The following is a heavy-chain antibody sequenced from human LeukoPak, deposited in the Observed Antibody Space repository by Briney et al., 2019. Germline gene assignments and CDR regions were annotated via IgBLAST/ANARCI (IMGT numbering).Heavy chain of an antibody. CDR2: IWYDGSNK. CDR3: AKVIHYDFWSGSPTDLVDY. V-gene: IGHV3-30*02. J-gene: IGHJ4*02. D-gene: IGHD3-3*01. Sequence: GGSLRLSCAASGFTFSSYGMHWVRQAPGKGLEWVAVIWYDGSNKYYADSVKGRFTISRDNSKNTLYLQMNSLRAEDTAVYYCAKVIHYDFWSGSPTDLVDYWGQGTLVTVSP. CDR1: GFTFSSYG.